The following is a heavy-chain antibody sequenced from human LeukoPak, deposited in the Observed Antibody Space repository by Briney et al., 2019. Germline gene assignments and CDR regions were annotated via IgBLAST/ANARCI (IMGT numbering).Heavy chain of an antibody. CDR3: AKDYRYYDSSGYYRGRYFDY. CDR1: GFTFSNYA. CDR2: ISGSGGST. Sequence: SGGSLRLSCAASGFTFSNYAMSWVRQAPGKGLEWASVISGSGGSTYYADSVEGRFTVSRDNSKNTLYLQMNSLRAEDTAVYYCAKDYRYYDSSGYYRGRYFDYWGQGTLVTVSS. V-gene: IGHV3-23*01. J-gene: IGHJ4*02. D-gene: IGHD3-22*01.